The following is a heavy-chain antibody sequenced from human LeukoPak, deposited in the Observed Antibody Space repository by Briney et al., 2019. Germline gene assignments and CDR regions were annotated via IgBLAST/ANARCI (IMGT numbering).Heavy chain of an antibody. J-gene: IGHJ4*02. CDR1: GYTFTSYD. Sequence: ASVKVSCKASGYTFTSYDINWVRQAPGQGLEWMGWMNPNSGNTGYAQKFQGRVTITRNTSISTAYMEMSRLTSDDTALYYCARAAGYGSSWYTDYWGQGTLVTVSS. V-gene: IGHV1-8*03. D-gene: IGHD6-13*01. CDR2: MNPNSGNT. CDR3: ARAAGYGSSWYTDY.